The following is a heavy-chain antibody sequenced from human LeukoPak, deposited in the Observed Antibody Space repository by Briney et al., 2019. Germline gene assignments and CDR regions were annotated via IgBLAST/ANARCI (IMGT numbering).Heavy chain of an antibody. D-gene: IGHD5-18*01. CDR2: IIPILGIA. V-gene: IGHV1-69*04. CDR1: GGTFSSYA. J-gene: IGHJ5*02. CDR3: ARDRINGRSYGQNWFDP. Sequence: SVKVSCKASGGTFSSYAISWVRQAPGQGLEWMGRIIPILGIANYAQKFQGRVTITADKSTSTAYMELSSLRPEDTAVYYCARDRINGRSYGQNWFDPWGQGTLVTVSS.